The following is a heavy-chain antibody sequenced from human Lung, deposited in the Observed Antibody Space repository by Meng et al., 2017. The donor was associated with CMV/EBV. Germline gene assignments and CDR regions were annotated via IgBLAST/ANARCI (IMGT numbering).Heavy chain of an antibody. J-gene: IGHJ4*02. CDR2: IDYNGNT. Sequence: SETXSLXXNVSGGSINNYYWSWIRQPPGKGLEWIGYIDYNGNTNHNPSLKSRVTISIDTSRSQFSLNLSSVTAADTALYYCARVADGKKIHYYFDSWGQGXLVXVSS. CDR1: GGSINNYY. D-gene: IGHD5-24*01. CDR3: ARVADGKKIHYYFDS. V-gene: IGHV4-59*01.